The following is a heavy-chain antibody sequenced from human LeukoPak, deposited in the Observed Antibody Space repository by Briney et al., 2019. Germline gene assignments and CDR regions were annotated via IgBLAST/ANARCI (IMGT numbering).Heavy chain of an antibody. J-gene: IGHJ6*02. CDR2: IYYSGST. CDR1: GGSISSYY. D-gene: IGHD2/OR15-2a*01. CDR3: ARESMTNYYYGMDV. V-gene: IGHV4-59*01. Sequence: SETLSLTCTVSGGSISSYYWSWIRQPPGKGLEWIGYIYYSGSTNYNPSLKSRVNISVDTSKNQFSLKLSSVTAADTAVYYCARESMTNYYYGMDVWGQGTTVTVSS.